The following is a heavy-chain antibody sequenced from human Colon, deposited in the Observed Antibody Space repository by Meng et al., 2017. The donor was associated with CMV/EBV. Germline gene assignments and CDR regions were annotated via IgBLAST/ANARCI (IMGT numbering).Heavy chain of an antibody. D-gene: IGHD1-1*01. CDR1: GGSVSGYY. CDR2: INHSGST. Sequence: QVQLQQLGAGLLKPSETLSLTCAVYGGSVSGYYWSWIRQPPGKGLEWIGEINHSGSTNYNPSLKSRVTISVDTSKNQLSLNLKSMTAADTAVYYCARGKVDVEVGTAYFDYWGQGTLVTVSS. V-gene: IGHV4-34*01. J-gene: IGHJ4*02. CDR3: ARGKVDVEVGTAYFDY.